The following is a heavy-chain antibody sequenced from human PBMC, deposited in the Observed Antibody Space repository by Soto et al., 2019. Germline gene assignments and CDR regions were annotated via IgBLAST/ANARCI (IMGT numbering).Heavy chain of an antibody. Sequence: GASVKVSCKASGDTFTAYYLHWVRQAPGQGLEWMAWINPSSGATHYAQKFKGRVTVTRDTSIRTVFMDLSRVTSDDTAMYFCARASGDLDLNSWGQGTLVTVSS. V-gene: IGHV1-2*02. CDR3: ARASGDLDLNS. CDR1: GDTFTAYY. CDR2: INPSSGAT. D-gene: IGHD7-27*01. J-gene: IGHJ4*02.